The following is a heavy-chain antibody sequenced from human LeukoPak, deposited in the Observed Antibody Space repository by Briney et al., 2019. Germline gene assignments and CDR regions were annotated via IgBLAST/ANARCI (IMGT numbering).Heavy chain of an antibody. V-gene: IGHV1-69*13. CDR1: GGSFSSYA. Sequence: ASVKVSCKASGGSFSSYAISWVRQAPGQGLEWMGGILPIVNTADYAQKFQGRVTITADESTSTAYMDLSSLRSEDTAVYYCARAGYYDSSGYWWVFDYWGQGTLVTVSS. D-gene: IGHD3-22*01. J-gene: IGHJ4*02. CDR3: ARAGYYDSSGYWWVFDY. CDR2: ILPIVNTA.